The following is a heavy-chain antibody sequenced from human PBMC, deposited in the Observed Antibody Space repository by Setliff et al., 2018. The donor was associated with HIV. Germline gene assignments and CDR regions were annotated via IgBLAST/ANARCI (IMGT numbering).Heavy chain of an antibody. CDR3: AREQYSYGHGYNWFDP. J-gene: IGHJ5*02. CDR2: IYTSGST. D-gene: IGHD5-18*01. CDR1: GGSFSSYH. V-gene: IGHV4-4*07. Sequence: SETLSLTCTVSGGSFSSYHWSWIRHRAGKGLEWIGHIYTSGSTIYNPSLKSRLTITIDTSRNQFSLKLTSVTAADTAVYYCAREQYSYGHGYNWFDPWGQGTLVTVSS.